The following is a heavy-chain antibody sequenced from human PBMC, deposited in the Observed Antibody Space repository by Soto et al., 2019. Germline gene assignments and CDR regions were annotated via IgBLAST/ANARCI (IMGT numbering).Heavy chain of an antibody. CDR2: ISGSWSHI. CDR3: ARARPDIVMVVGATPEYYGMDV. V-gene: IGHV3-11*01. D-gene: IGHD2-15*01. CDR1: GFIFSGYY. Sequence: GGSLRLSCAASGFIFSGYYMTWIRQAPGKGLEWVSYISGSWSHIYYADSVKGRFTISRDNAKNSLYLQLNSLRVEDTAVYYCARARPDIVMVVGATPEYYGMDVWGQGTTVTVSS. J-gene: IGHJ6*02.